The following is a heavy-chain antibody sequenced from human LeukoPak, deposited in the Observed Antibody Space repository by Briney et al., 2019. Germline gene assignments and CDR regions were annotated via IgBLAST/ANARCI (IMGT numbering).Heavy chain of an antibody. Sequence: ASVKVSCKVSGYTLTELSMHWVRQAPGKGLEWMGGFDPEDGETIYAQKFQGRVTMTEDTSTDTAYMELSSLRSEDTAVYYCAKCDSGGYHLYYFDYWGQGALVTVSS. D-gene: IGHD3-22*01. CDR3: AKCDSGGYHLYYFDY. CDR1: GYTLTELS. CDR2: FDPEDGET. J-gene: IGHJ4*02. V-gene: IGHV1-24*01.